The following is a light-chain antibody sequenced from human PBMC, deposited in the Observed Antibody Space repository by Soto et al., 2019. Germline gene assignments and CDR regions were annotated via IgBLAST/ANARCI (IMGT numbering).Light chain of an antibody. V-gene: IGKV3-11*01. CDR2: DAS. Sequence: EIVLTQSPATLSLSPGERATLSCRASQSVSSYLAWYQQKPGQAPRLLIYDASNRATGIPARFSGSGSGTDFTLTISSLAPEDFAVYYCQQRSNWPPLYTFGQRTKLEIK. J-gene: IGKJ2*01. CDR1: QSVSSY. CDR3: QQRSNWPPLYT.